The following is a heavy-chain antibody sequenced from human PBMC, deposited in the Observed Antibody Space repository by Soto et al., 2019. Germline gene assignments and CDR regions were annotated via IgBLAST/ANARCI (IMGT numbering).Heavy chain of an antibody. D-gene: IGHD3-22*01. Sequence: QVQLVQSGAEVKKPGSSVKVSCKASGGTFGSYTISWVRQAPGQGLEWTGRIIPILGIANYAQKFQGRVTITADKSTSTAYMELSILRSEDTAVYYCARLSDYDSSGYYYLGWFDPWGQGTLVTVSS. CDR2: IIPILGIA. CDR3: ARLSDYDSSGYYYLGWFDP. V-gene: IGHV1-69*02. CDR1: GGTFGSYT. J-gene: IGHJ5*02.